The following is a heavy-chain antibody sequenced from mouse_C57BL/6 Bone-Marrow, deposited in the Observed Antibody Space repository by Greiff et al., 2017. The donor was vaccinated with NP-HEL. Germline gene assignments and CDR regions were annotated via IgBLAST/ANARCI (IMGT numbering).Heavy chain of an antibody. V-gene: IGHV1-81*01. Sequence: QVQLQQSGAELARPGASVKLSCKASGYTFTSYGISWVKQRTGQGLEWIGEIYPSSGNTYYNEKFKGKATLTADKSSSTAYMELRSLTSEDSAVYFCDYYGSSDWYFDVWGTGTTVTVSA. CDR2: IYPSSGNT. J-gene: IGHJ1*03. CDR1: GYTFTSYG. D-gene: IGHD1-1*01. CDR3: DYYGSSDWYFDV.